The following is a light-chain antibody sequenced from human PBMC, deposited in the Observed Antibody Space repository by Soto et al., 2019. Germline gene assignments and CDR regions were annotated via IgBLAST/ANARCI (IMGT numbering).Light chain of an antibody. CDR3: CSYAGSSTYV. CDR2: EGS. Sequence: QCALAQPASVAGSPGQSITISCTGTSSDVGRYNLVSWYQQHPGKAPKLMIYEGSKRPSGVSNRFSGSKSGNTASLTISGLQAEDEADHYCCSYAGSSTYVFGTGTKVTV. J-gene: IGLJ1*01. CDR1: SSDVGRYNL. V-gene: IGLV2-23*01.